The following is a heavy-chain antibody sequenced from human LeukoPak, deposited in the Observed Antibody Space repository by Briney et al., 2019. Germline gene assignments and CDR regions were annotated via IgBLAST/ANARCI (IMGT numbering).Heavy chain of an antibody. CDR1: GFTFSSYA. D-gene: IGHD2-15*01. CDR3: AKGWADIVVVVAANNWFDP. Sequence: GGSLRLSCAASGFTFSSYAMSWVRQVPGKGLEWVSAISGSGGSTYYADSVKGRFTISRDNSKNTLYLQMNSLRAEDTAVYYCAKGWADIVVVVAANNWFDPWGQGTLVTVSS. CDR2: ISGSGGST. V-gene: IGHV3-23*01. J-gene: IGHJ5*02.